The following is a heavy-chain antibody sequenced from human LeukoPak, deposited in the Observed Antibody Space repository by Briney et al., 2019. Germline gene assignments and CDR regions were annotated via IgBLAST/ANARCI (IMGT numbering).Heavy chain of an antibody. CDR3: ARDRWELLRSVDY. J-gene: IGHJ4*02. CDR2: IGSTGAYI. CDR1: GFTFSSYS. V-gene: IGHV3-21*01. Sequence: GGSLRLSCAASGFTFSSYSMTWVRQAPGKGLEWLSSIGSTGAYIFYADSVKGRFTISRDNAKNSLYLQMNSLRAEDTAVYYCARDRWELLRSVDYWGQGTLVAVSS. D-gene: IGHD2-15*01.